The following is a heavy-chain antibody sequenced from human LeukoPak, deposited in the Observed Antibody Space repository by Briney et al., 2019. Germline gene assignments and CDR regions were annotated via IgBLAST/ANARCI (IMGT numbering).Heavy chain of an antibody. CDR1: GFTFSSYA. D-gene: IGHD2-15*01. V-gene: IGHV3-30-3*01. CDR2: ISYDGSNK. CDR3: ARDVAVYYYYYGMDV. J-gene: IGHJ6*02. Sequence: GRSLRLSCAASGFTFSSYAMHWVRQAPGKGLEWVAVISYDGSNKYYADSVKGRFTISRDNSKNPLYLQMNSLRAEDTAVYYCARDVAVYYYYYGMDVWGQGTTVTVSS.